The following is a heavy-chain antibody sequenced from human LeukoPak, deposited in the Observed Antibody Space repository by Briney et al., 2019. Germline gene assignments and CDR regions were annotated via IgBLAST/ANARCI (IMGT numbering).Heavy chain of an antibody. CDR1: GASISSYF. V-gene: IGHV4-59*01. CDR2: IYYSGRT. J-gene: IGHJ6*03. Sequence: SETLSLTCTVSGASISSYFWTWIRQPPGKGLEWIGSIYYSGRTNYSPSLKSRVTLSVDMSKNQFSLRLDSVTAADTAVYYCAKAHGNYYMDVWGKGTTVTVSS. D-gene: IGHD1-26*01. CDR3: AKAHGNYYMDV.